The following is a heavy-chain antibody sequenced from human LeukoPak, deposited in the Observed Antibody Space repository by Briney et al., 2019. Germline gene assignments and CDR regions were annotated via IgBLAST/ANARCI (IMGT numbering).Heavy chain of an antibody. D-gene: IGHD1-26*01. V-gene: IGHV4-39*01. Sequence: SETLSLTCTVSGGSISSSSYYWGWIRQPPGKGLEWIGSIYYSGSTYYKPSLKSRVTISVDTSKNQFSLKLSSVTAADTAVYYCARQNLGADALDIWGQGTMVTVSS. CDR2: IYYSGST. CDR1: GGSISSSSYY. J-gene: IGHJ3*02. CDR3: ARQNLGADALDI.